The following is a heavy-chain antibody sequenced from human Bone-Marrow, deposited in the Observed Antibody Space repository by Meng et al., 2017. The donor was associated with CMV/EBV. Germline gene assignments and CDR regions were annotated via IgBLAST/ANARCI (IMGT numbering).Heavy chain of an antibody. J-gene: IGHJ4*02. Sequence: YWIGWVRQMPGKGLEWIGEINHSGDTNYKPSLKSRVSISVDTSKNQFSLKVDSVTAADTAMYYCAGGLWGIAVANWGQGTLVTVSS. D-gene: IGHD6-19*01. V-gene: IGHV4-34*01. CDR3: AGGLWGIAVAN. CDR2: INHSGDT. CDR1: Y.